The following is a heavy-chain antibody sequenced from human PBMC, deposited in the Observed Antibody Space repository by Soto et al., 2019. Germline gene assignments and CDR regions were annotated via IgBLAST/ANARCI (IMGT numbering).Heavy chain of an antibody. J-gene: IGHJ6*03. Sequence: QVQLVESGGGVVQPGRSLRLSCAASGFTFSSYGMHWVRQAPGKGLEWVAVISYDGSNKYYADSVKGRFTISRDNSKNTLYLQMNSLRAEDTAVYYCAKGAYDYIYFMGVWGKGTTVTVSS. V-gene: IGHV3-30*18. CDR3: AKGAYDYIYFMGV. CDR2: ISYDGSNK. D-gene: IGHD3-16*01. CDR1: GFTFSSYG.